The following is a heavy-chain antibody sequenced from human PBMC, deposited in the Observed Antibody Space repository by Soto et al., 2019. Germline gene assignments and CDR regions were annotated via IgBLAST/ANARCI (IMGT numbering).Heavy chain of an antibody. Sequence: PSETLSLTCAVYGGSFSGYYWSWIRQPPGKGLEWIVEINHSGSTNHNPFLKSRVTISVDTSKNQFSLKLSSVTAADTAVYCCARVTWDLSWNYDSGAFDIWGQGTMVTVSS. CDR3: ARVTWDLSWNYDSGAFDI. D-gene: IGHD1-7*01. J-gene: IGHJ3*02. CDR1: GGSFSGYY. V-gene: IGHV4-34*01. CDR2: INHSGST.